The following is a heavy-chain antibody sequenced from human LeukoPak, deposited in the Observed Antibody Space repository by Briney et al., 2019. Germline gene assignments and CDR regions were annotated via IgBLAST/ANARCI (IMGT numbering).Heavy chain of an antibody. CDR1: GFTFSRYG. J-gene: IGHJ6*02. CDR2: ISYDGSNK. Sequence: GRSLRLSCAASGFTFSRYGMHWVRQAPGKGLEWVAVISYDGSNKYYADSVKGRFTISRDNSKNTLYLQMNSLRAEDTAVYYCAKRYDTGYDYGMDVWGRGTTVTVSS. V-gene: IGHV3-30*18. D-gene: IGHD3-9*01. CDR3: AKRYDTGYDYGMDV.